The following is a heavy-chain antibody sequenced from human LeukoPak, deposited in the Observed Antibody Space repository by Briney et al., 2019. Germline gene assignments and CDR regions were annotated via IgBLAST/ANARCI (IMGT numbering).Heavy chain of an antibody. CDR1: GFTFSSYE. J-gene: IGHJ6*04. D-gene: IGHD3-10*02. Sequence: GGSLRLTCAASGFTFSSYEMNWVRQAPGKGLEWVSNISSSGSTIYYADSVKGRFTISRDNAKNSLYLQMNSLRAEDTAVYYCAELGITMIGGVWGKGTTVTISS. V-gene: IGHV3-48*03. CDR3: AELGITMIGGV. CDR2: ISSSGSTI.